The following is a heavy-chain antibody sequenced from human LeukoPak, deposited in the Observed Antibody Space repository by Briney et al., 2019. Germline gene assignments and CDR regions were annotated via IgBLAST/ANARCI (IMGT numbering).Heavy chain of an antibody. CDR2: IYHSGST. CDR3: ARDSSSAAFDI. J-gene: IGHJ3*02. V-gene: IGHV4-4*02. CDR1: GGSISTSNW. Sequence: PSGTLSLTCALSGGSISTSNWWGWVRQPPGKGLEWIGGIYHSGSTHYNPSLKSRVTTSVETSTKQFSLKLSSVTAPGTRLYICARDSSSAAFDICGQGTMVTVSA. D-gene: IGHD6-13*01.